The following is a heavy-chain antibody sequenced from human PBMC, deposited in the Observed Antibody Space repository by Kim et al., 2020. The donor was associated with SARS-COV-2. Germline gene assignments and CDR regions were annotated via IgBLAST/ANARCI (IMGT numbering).Heavy chain of an antibody. Sequence: GGSLRLSCAASGFTFSSYEMNWVRQAPGKGLEWVSYISSSGSTIYYADSVKGRFTISRDNAKNSLYLKMNSLRAEDTAVYYCAREGVYCSGGSCYAAGVGWFDPWGQGTLVTVSS. D-gene: IGHD2-15*01. CDR1: GFTFSSYE. J-gene: IGHJ5*02. V-gene: IGHV3-48*03. CDR3: AREGVYCSGGSCYAAGVGWFDP. CDR2: ISSSGSTI.